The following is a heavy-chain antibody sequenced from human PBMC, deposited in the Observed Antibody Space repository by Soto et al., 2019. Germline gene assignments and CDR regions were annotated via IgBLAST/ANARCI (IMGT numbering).Heavy chain of an antibody. Sequence: SETLSLTCSVSGVSISNGGYYWTWGRQVPGKGLEWIGYIFYNWNTNYNPSLKSRATISVDTSKNQFSLKLTSVTAADTAVYFCARGFTLVRGVIITRWFDPWGQGTLVTVSS. CDR3: ARGFTLVRGVIITRWFDP. V-gene: IGHV4-31*03. J-gene: IGHJ5*02. CDR1: GVSISNGGYY. D-gene: IGHD3-10*01. CDR2: IFYNWNT.